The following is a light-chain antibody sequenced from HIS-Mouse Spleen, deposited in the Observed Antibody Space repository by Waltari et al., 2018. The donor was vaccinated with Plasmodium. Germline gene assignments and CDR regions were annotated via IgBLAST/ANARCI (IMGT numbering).Light chain of an antibody. CDR2: EDS. J-gene: IGLJ3*02. CDR1: ALHRKY. Sequence: SYELTQPPSVSVYPGQTARITCSGDALHRKYAYWYQQKSGQAPVLVIYEDSKRPSGIPERFSGSSSGTMATLTISGAQVEDEADYYCYSTDSSGNHRVFGGGTKLTVL. CDR3: YSTDSSGNHRV. V-gene: IGLV3-10*01.